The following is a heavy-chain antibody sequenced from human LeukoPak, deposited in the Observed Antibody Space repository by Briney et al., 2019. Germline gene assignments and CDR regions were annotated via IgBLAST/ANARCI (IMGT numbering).Heavy chain of an antibody. V-gene: IGHV4-39*07. CDR3: ARAGAYYDILTGYYPRGFDY. CDR1: GGSISSSSYY. CDR2: IYYSGSI. D-gene: IGHD3-9*01. J-gene: IGHJ4*02. Sequence: SETLSLTCTVSGGSISSSSYYWGWIRQPPGKGLEWIGSIYYSGSIYYNPSLKSRVTISVDTSKNQFSLKLSSVTAADTAVYYCARAGAYYDILTGYYPRGFDYWGQGTLVTVSS.